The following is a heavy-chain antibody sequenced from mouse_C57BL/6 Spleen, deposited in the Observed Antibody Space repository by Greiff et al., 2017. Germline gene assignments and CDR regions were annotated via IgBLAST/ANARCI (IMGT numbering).Heavy chain of an antibody. J-gene: IGHJ3*01. V-gene: IGHV1-81*01. CDR1: GYTFTSYG. CDR3: ARYSGSSYVGFAY. CDR2: IYPRSGNT. D-gene: IGHD1-1*01. Sequence: ESGAELARPGASVKLSCKASGYTFTSYGISWVKQRTGQGLEWIGEIYPRSGNTYYNEKFKGKATLTADKSSSTAYMELRSLTSEDSAVYFCARYSGSSYVGFAYWGQGTLVTVSA.